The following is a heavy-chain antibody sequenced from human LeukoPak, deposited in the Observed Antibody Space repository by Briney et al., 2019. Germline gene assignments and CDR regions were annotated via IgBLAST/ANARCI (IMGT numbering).Heavy chain of an antibody. CDR2: IKQDGSEK. CDR1: GFTFNSYW. CDR3: ARLIAARTIYDY. D-gene: IGHD6-6*01. J-gene: IGHJ4*02. V-gene: IGHV3-7*01. Sequence: PGGSLRLSCADSGFTFNSYWISWVRQAPGKGLGWVASIKQDGSEKYYVDSVKGRFTISRDNAKNSLYLQMNSLRAEDTAVYYCARLIAARTIYDYWGQGTLVTVSS.